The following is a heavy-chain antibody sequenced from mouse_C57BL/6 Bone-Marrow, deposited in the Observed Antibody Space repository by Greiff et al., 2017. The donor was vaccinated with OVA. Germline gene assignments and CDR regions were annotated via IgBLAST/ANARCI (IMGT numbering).Heavy chain of an antibody. D-gene: IGHD2-3*01. V-gene: IGHV5-4*03. Sequence: EVKLMESGGGLVKPGGSLKLSCAASGFTFSSYAMSWVRQTPEKRLEWVATISDGGSYTYYPDNVKGRFTISRDNAKNNLYLQMSHLKSEDTAMYYCARSDGYYLAWFAYWGQGTLVTVSA. J-gene: IGHJ3*01. CDR3: ARSDGYYLAWFAY. CDR1: GFTFSSYA. CDR2: ISDGGSYT.